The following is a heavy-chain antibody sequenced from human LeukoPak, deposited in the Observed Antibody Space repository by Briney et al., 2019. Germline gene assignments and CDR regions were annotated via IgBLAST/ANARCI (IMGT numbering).Heavy chain of an antibody. J-gene: IGHJ4*02. CDR2: ISDIGSI. Sequence: PSEILSLTCTVSGGSISSYYWSWIRQPPGKGLEWIAYISDIGSINYNPSLKSRVTISLETSKNQFSLKLSSVTAADTAVYYCAGHHPRNTVDFWGQGTLVTVSS. D-gene: IGHD2/OR15-2a*01. CDR3: AGHHPRNTVDF. V-gene: IGHV4-59*08. CDR1: GGSISSYY.